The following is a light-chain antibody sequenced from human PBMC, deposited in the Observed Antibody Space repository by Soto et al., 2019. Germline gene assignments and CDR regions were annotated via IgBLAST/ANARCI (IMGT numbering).Light chain of an antibody. Sequence: EIVMTQSPATLSVSPGERATLSCRASQSVSSNLAWYQQKPGQTPRLLIYDASSRATGIPARFSGSGSGTAFTLTISSLQSEDFAVYSCQQYNNWPLTFGGGTNVEIK. CDR1: QSVSSN. V-gene: IGKV3-15*01. CDR2: DAS. J-gene: IGKJ4*01. CDR3: QQYNNWPLT.